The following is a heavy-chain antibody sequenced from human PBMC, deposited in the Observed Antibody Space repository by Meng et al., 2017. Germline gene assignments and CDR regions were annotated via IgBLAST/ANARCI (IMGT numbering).Heavy chain of an antibody. J-gene: IGHJ4*02. D-gene: IGHD5-24*01. V-gene: IGHV1-69*01. CDR1: GGTFSSYA. CDR2: IIPIFGTA. CDR3: ARVLRDGYNLGY. Sequence: QVELVQSGAGVKKPGSSGKVSCKASGGTFSSYAISWVRQAPGQGLEWMGGIIPIFGTANYAQKFQGRVTITADESTSTAYMELSSLRSEDTAVYYCARVLRDGYNLGYWGQGTLVTVSS.